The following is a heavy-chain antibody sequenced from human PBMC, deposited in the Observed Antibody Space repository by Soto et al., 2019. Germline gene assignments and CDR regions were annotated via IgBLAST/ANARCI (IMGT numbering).Heavy chain of an antibody. CDR2: ISDDGTNK. CDR3: VKSKSTFGAGYDAFDI. Sequence: GGSLRLSCAASGFTFNKYGMHWVHQAPDTGLEWVAVISDDGTNKNYADSVKGRLTISRDNVKNTLLLQMNSLRAEDTAVYYCVKSKSTFGAGYDAFDIWGRGTVVTVSS. D-gene: IGHD3-16*01. CDR1: GFTFNKYG. J-gene: IGHJ3*02. V-gene: IGHV3-30*18.